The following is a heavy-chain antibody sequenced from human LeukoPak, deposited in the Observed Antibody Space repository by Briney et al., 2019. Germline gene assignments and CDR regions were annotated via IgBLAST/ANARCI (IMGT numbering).Heavy chain of an antibody. Sequence: SETLSLTCTVSGGSISSYYWGWIRQPPGKGLEWIGYIYYSGSTNYNPSLKSRVTISVDTSKNQFSLKLSSVTAADTAVYYCARSLSGVTKGSRNWFDPWGQGTLVTVSS. D-gene: IGHD6-13*01. CDR1: GGSISSYY. J-gene: IGHJ5*02. V-gene: IGHV4-59*01. CDR3: ARSLSGVTKGSRNWFDP. CDR2: IYYSGST.